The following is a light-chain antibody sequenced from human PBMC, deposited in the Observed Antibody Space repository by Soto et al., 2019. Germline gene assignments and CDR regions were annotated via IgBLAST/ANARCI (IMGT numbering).Light chain of an antibody. V-gene: IGKV3-20*01. CDR2: GAS. J-gene: IGKJ1*01. CDR3: QQRGT. CDR1: QSVSSSY. Sequence: EIVLTQSPGTLSLSPGERATLSCRASQSVSSSYLAWYQQKPGQAPRLLIYGASSRATGIPDRFSGSGSGTDFTLTISRLEPEDGAVYYCQQRGTLGQGTKVEIK.